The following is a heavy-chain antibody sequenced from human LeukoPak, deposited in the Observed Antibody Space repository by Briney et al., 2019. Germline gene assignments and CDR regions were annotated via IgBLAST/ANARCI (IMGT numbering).Heavy chain of an antibody. CDR1: GFTFDDYG. CDR2: INWNGGST. D-gene: IGHD6-13*01. Sequence: GGSLRLSCAASGFTFDDYGMSWVRQAPGKGLEWVSGINWNGGSTGYADSVKGRFTISRDNAKNSLYLQMNSLRAEDTALYYCARGNGYSSSWYSDNWFDPWGHGTLVTVSS. J-gene: IGHJ5*02. V-gene: IGHV3-20*04. CDR3: ARGNGYSSSWYSDNWFDP.